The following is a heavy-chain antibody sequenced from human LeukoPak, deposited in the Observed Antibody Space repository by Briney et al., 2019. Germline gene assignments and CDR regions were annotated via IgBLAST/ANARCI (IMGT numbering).Heavy chain of an antibody. CDR2: ISYDGSNK. V-gene: IGHV3-30*18. CDR3: AKVIKVEWEPNPEDAFDI. CDR1: GFTFSSYG. J-gene: IGHJ3*02. Sequence: GRSLRLSCAASGFTFSSYGMHWVRQAPGKGLEWVAVISYDGSNKYYADSVKGRFTISRDNSKNTLYLQMNSLRAEDTAVYYCAKVIKVEWEPNPEDAFDIWGQGTMVTVSS. D-gene: IGHD1-26*01.